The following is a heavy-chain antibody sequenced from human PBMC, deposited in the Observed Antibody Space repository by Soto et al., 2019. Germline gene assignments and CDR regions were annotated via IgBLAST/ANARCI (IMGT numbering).Heavy chain of an antibody. CDR2: IWYDGSDK. CDR1: GFTFISYG. CDR3: ARESYGMDV. J-gene: IGHJ6*02. Sequence: QPGGSLRLSCAASGFTFISYGLHWVRQAPGKGLEWVAVIWYDGSDKYYEDSVKGRFTISRDNSKNTLYLQINSLRAEDTAVYYCARESYGMDVWGQGTTVTVSS. V-gene: IGHV3-33*01.